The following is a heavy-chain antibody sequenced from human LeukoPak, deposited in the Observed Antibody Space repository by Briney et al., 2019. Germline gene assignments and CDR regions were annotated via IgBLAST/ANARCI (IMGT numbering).Heavy chain of an antibody. V-gene: IGHV4-59*01. CDR1: GGSISSYY. CDR2: IYYSGST. J-gene: IGHJ3*02. Sequence: SETLSLTCTVSGGSISSYYWSWIRQPPGKGLEWIGYIYYSGSTNYNPSLKSRVTISVDTSKNQFSLKLSSVTAADTAVYYCARDRYYYDSSGYNHDAFDIWGQGTMVTVSS. D-gene: IGHD3-22*01. CDR3: ARDRYYYDSSGYNHDAFDI.